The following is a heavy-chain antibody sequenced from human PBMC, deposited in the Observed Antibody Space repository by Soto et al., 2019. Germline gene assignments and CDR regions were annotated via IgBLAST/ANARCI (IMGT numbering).Heavy chain of an antibody. CDR3: AGTQSGIYYYYYGMDV. CDR1: GYTFTSYD. D-gene: IGHD1-20*01. J-gene: IGHJ6*02. CDR2: MNPNSGNT. Sequence: ASVKVSFKGSGYTFTSYDSNWVRQATGQGLEWMGWMNPNSGNTGYAQKFQGRVTMTRNTSISTAYMELSSLRSEDTAVYYCAGTQSGIYYYYYGMDVWGQGTTVTVSS. V-gene: IGHV1-8*01.